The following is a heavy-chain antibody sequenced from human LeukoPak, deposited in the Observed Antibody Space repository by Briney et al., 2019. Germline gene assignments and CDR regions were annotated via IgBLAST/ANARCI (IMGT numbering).Heavy chain of an antibody. Sequence: SVKVSCKASGGTFSSYAISWVRQAPGQGLEWMGRIIPIFGTANYAQKFQGRVTITTDESTSTAYMELSSLRSEDTAVYYCARSDYEILTGLDPWGQGTLVTVSS. CDR1: GGTFSSYA. CDR3: ARSDYEILTGLDP. D-gene: IGHD3-9*01. J-gene: IGHJ5*02. CDR2: IIPIFGTA. V-gene: IGHV1-69*05.